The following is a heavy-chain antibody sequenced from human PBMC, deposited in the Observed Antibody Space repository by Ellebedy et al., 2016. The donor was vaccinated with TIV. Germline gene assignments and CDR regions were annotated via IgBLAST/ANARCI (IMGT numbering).Heavy chain of an antibody. J-gene: IGHJ4*02. V-gene: IGHV4-34*01. CDR1: GGSFSGYY. D-gene: IGHD2-8*01. CDR2: INHSGST. CDR3: VRGTMALQPLKYFDS. Sequence: SETLSLXXAVYGGSFSGYYWSWIRQPPGKGLEWIGEINHSGSTNYNPSLKSRVTISVDTSKNQFSLKLRSLTAADTAIYYCVRGTMALQPLKYFDSWGQGPLVTVSS.